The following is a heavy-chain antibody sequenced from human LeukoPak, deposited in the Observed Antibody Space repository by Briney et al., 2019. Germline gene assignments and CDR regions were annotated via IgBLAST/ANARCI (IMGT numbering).Heavy chain of an antibody. D-gene: IGHD6-13*01. CDR1: GFTFNSYN. CDR3: ARAPTAVPGAVDF. Sequence: GGSPRLSCAASGFTFNSYNMNWVRQAPGKGLEWVSYISSSTNSIYYADSVKGRFTISRDNAKNSLCLQMNSLRAGDTAVYYCARAPTAVPGAVDFWGQGTLVTVSS. J-gene: IGHJ4*02. V-gene: IGHV3-48*01. CDR2: ISSSTNSI.